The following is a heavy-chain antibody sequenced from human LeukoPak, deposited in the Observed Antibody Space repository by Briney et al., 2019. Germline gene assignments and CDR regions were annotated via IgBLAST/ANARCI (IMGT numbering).Heavy chain of an antibody. CDR2: ISSRSSDT. D-gene: IGHD6-13*01. Sequence: PGGSLRLSCAASGFTFSRYSMNWVRQAPGKGLEWVSHISSRSSDTYYADSVKGRFTISRDNAKNSLYLQMNSLRAEDTAVYYCARSSPFIAAARALDYWGQGTLVTVSS. CDR1: GFTFSRYS. J-gene: IGHJ4*02. V-gene: IGHV3-21*05. CDR3: ARSSPFIAAARALDY.